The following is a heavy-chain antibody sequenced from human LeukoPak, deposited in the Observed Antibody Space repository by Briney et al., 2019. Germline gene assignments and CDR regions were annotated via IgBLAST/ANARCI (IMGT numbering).Heavy chain of an antibody. CDR2: ISYDGSNK. V-gene: IGHV3-30-3*01. Sequence: PGGSLRLSCAASGFTFSNYAKHWVRQAPGQGLEWVAVISYDGSNKYYADSVKGRFTISRDNSKNTLYLQMNSLRAEDTAVYYCARGALYYGMDVWGQGTTVTVSS. CDR1: GFTFSNYA. CDR3: ARGALYYGMDV. J-gene: IGHJ6*02.